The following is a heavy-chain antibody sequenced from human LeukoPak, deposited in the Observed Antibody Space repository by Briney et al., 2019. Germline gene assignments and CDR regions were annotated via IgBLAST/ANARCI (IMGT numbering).Heavy chain of an antibody. Sequence: PGGSLRLSCAASGFTFSSYAMSWVRQAPGKGLEWVSAISGSGGSTYYADSVKGRFTIPRDNSKNTLYLQMNSLRAEDTAVYYCAKDLDSSSDYYYYYYGMDVWGQGTTVTVSS. CDR1: GFTFSSYA. CDR2: ISGSGGST. J-gene: IGHJ6*02. D-gene: IGHD6-6*01. V-gene: IGHV3-23*01. CDR3: AKDLDSSSDYYYYYYGMDV.